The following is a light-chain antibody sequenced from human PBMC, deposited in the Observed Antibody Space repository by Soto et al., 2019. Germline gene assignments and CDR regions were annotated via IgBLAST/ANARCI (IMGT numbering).Light chain of an antibody. CDR1: QSVSSNY. V-gene: IGKV3-20*01. CDR3: QQYGSSIKT. Sequence: EIVLTQFPGTLSLSPGERATLSCRASQSVSSNYLAWHQQRPGQPPNLLTFGASSRAPGIPDRFSGSGSGTDFTLTISRLEPEDFAVYYCQQYGSSIKTFGQGTKVDIK. CDR2: GAS. J-gene: IGKJ1*01.